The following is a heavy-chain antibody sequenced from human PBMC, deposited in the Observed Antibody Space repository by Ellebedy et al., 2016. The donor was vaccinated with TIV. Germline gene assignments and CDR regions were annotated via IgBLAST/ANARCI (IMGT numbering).Heavy chain of an antibody. Sequence: GSLRLXCAVDGGAFTGYFLACIRQPPGRGLEWVASLSYDLSTHYNPSLNGRVTISDDASKSQFSLELTSVTAADTALYYCVRHLRRVQYFDTWGQGTQVTVSS. CDR3: VRHLRRVQYFDT. V-gene: IGHV4-39*01. J-gene: IGHJ4*02. CDR1: GGAFTGYF. CDR2: LSYDLST.